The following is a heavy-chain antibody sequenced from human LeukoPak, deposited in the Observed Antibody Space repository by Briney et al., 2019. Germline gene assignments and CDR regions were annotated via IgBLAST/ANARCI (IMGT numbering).Heavy chain of an antibody. CDR3: AGADCSSTSCYTDLPFDY. D-gene: IGHD2-2*02. CDR1: GYSFTSYW. CDR2: IYPGDSDT. J-gene: IGHJ4*02. V-gene: IGHV5-51*01. Sequence: GESLKISCKGSGYSFTSYWIGWVRQMPGKGLEWMGIIYPGDSDTRYSPSFQGQVTISADKSISTAYLQWSSLKASDTAMYYCAGADCSSTSCYTDLPFDYWGQGTLVTVSS.